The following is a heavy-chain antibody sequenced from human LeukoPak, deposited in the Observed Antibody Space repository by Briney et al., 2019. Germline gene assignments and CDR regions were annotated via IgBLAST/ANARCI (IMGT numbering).Heavy chain of an antibody. J-gene: IGHJ4*02. V-gene: IGHV3-7*04. Sequence: GGSLRLSCAASGFTFSTEWMGWVRQAPGKGLEWVATMKEEGGNIYYVDSVRGRFTISRGNAKNSLYLQMNSLRAVDTAVYYCARGPSGGNGFSYWGLGTLVTVSS. CDR3: ARGPSGGNGFSY. D-gene: IGHD2-15*01. CDR2: MKEEGGNI. CDR1: GFTFSTEW.